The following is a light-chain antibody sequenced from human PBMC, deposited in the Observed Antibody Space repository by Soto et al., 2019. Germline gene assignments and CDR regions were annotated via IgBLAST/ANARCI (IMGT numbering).Light chain of an antibody. Sequence: DIQMTQSPSSLSASVGYRVSIACLASQDVNIYLNWYQQKPGKAPNLLIYDASNLEIGVPSRFSGSGSGTHFTFTISSLQTEDIGTYYRQQYDILPITFGRGTRPANK. V-gene: IGKV1-33*01. CDR3: QQYDILPIT. CDR1: QDVNIY. CDR2: DAS. J-gene: IGKJ5*01.